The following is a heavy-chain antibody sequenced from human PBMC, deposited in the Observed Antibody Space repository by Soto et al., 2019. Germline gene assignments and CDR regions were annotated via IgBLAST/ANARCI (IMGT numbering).Heavy chain of an antibody. CDR2: ISYSGST. V-gene: IGHV4-59*02. CDR3: ARHGQGLDY. Sequence: SETLSLTCTVSGGSVTSYYWSWLRQPPGRGLEWIAYISYSGSTHYNLSLKSRLTISLDTSKNQFSLNLTSVTAADTAVYYCARHGQGLDYWGQGTLVTSPQ. J-gene: IGHJ4*02. CDR1: GGSVTSYY.